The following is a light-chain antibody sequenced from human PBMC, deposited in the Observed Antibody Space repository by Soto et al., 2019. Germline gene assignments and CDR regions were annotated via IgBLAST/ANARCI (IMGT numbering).Light chain of an antibody. CDR2: AAS. J-gene: IGKJ1*01. Sequence: DIQMTQSPSSLSSSVVDGVTITLRASQSIISYLNWYQQKPGKAPKRLIYAASSLQSGVPSRFSGSGSGTDFTLTISSLQPEDFATYYCQQTFSLWTFGQGTKVDIK. CDR1: QSIISY. V-gene: IGKV1-39*01. CDR3: QQTFSLWT.